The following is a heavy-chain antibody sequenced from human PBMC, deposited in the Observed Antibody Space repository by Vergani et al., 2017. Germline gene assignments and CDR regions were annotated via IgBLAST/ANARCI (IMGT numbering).Heavy chain of an antibody. D-gene: IGHD4-23*01. CDR1: GASISSGSKY. CDR3: ARGVSGGHDY. Sequence: QVQLQESGPGLVKPSQTLSLTCTVSGASISSGSKYWSWIRQPAGKGLEWIGRIYASGLTNYNPSLKSRVSISVDTSKNQLSLKLSSSTAADTAVYYCARGVSGGHDYWGQGTLVTVSS. CDR2: IYASGLT. V-gene: IGHV4-61*02. J-gene: IGHJ4*02.